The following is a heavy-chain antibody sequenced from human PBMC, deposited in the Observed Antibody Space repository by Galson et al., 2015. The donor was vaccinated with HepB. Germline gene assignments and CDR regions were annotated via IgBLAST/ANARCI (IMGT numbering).Heavy chain of an antibody. Sequence: SVKVSCKASGGTFSSYTISWVRRAPGQGLEWMGRIIPILGIANYAQKFQGRVTITADKSTSTAYMELSSLRSEDTAVYYCARGEGVRKAVDYWGQGTLVTVSS. V-gene: IGHV1-69*02. CDR1: GGTFSSYT. J-gene: IGHJ4*02. CDR3: ARGEGVRKAVDY. CDR2: IIPILGIA. D-gene: IGHD1-1*01.